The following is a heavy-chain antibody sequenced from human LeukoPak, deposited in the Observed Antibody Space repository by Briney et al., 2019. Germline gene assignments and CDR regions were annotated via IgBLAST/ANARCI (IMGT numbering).Heavy chain of an antibody. V-gene: IGHV3-74*01. CDR1: GFTFSSYW. J-gene: IGHJ6*02. D-gene: IGHD3-9*01. CDR3: ARAGAPYYDILTGYYPSYYFYGMDV. Sequence: GGSLRLSCAASGFTFSSYWMHWVRQAPGKGLVWVSRINSDGSSTSHADSVKGRFTISRDNAKNTLYLQMNSLRAEDTAVYYCARAGAPYYDILTGYYPSYYFYGMDVWGQGTTVTVSS. CDR2: INSDGSST.